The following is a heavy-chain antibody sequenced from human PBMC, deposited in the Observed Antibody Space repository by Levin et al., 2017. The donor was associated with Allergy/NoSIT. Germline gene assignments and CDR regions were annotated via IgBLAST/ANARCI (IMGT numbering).Heavy chain of an antibody. V-gene: IGHV4-31*03. CDR3: ARFLEGVGWFDP. J-gene: IGHJ5*02. Sequence: SETLSLTCTVSGGSISSGGYYWSWIRQHPGKGLEWIGYIYYSGSTYYNPSLKSRVTISVDTSKNQFSLKLSSVTAADTAVYYCARFLEGVGWFDPWGQGTLVTVSS. CDR2: IYYSGST. CDR1: GGSISSGGYY. D-gene: IGHD1-1*01.